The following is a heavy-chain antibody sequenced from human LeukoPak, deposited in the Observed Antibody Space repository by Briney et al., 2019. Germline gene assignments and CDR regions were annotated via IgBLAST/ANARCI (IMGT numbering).Heavy chain of an antibody. CDR2: ISSSSSPI. V-gene: IGHV3-48*02. CDR1: GFSFSTYS. D-gene: IGHD6-19*01. J-gene: IGHJ4*02. CDR3: ATEDSGRFH. Sequence: GGSLRLSCAAPGFSFSTYSMNWVRQAPGKGLEWLSYISSSSSPIYYADSVKGRFTISRDNAKNSLYLDMNSLRDEDTAVYYCATEDSGRFHWGQGTLVTVSS.